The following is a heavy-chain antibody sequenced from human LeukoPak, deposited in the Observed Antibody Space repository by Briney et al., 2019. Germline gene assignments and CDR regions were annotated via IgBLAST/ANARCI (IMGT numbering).Heavy chain of an antibody. D-gene: IGHD3-22*01. CDR1: GYTFTSYG. V-gene: IGHV1-18*01. J-gene: IGHJ4*02. CDR2: ISAYNGNT. Sequence: GASVKVSCKASGYTFTSYGISWVRQAPGQGLEWMGWISAYNGNTNYAQKLQGRVTMTTDTSTGTAYMELRSLRSDDTAVYYCARDYYYDSSGDFDYWGQGTLVTVSS. CDR3: ARDYYYDSSGDFDY.